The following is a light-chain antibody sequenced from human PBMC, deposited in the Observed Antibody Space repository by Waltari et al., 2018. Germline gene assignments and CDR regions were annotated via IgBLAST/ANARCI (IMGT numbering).Light chain of an antibody. J-gene: IGLJ2*01. CDR2: QDV. V-gene: IGLV3-1*01. CDR1: TSGAQY. Sequence: SYDLTQPPSVSVAPGQTATLTCSADTSGAQYVSWYQLRPGQSPVMVIYQDVKRPSDIPERFSGSISGDTATLTISGTQAMDEADYYCQTWDSNVIFGGGTKLTVL. CDR3: QTWDSNVI.